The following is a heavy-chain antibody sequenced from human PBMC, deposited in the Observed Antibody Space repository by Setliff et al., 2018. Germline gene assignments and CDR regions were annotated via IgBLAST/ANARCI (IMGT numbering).Heavy chain of an antibody. J-gene: IGHJ5*02. D-gene: IGHD3-10*01. Sequence: ASVKVSCKVSGYTLTKLPMHWVRQAPGKGLEWMGGFDFEDGETIYAHKFQGRVTMTEDTSTDTAYMELSSLRSEDTAMYYCAFEYGTSKRFDPWGQGTLVTVS. V-gene: IGHV1-24*01. CDR3: AFEYGTSKRFDP. CDR2: FDFEDGET. CDR1: GYTLTKLP.